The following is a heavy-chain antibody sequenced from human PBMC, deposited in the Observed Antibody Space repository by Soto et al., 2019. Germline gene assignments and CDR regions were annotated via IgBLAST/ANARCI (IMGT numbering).Heavy chain of an antibody. CDR2: INPSGGST. V-gene: IGHV1-46*01. CDR1: GYTFTSYY. J-gene: IGHJ3*02. Sequence: ASVKVSCKASGYTFTSYYMHWVRQAPGQGLEWMGIINPSGGSTSYAQKFQGRVTMTRDTSTSTVYMELSSLRSEDTAVYYCARAYCGGDCYRVGTFDILGQGTMVTVSS. CDR3: ARAYCGGDCYRVGTFDI. D-gene: IGHD2-21*02.